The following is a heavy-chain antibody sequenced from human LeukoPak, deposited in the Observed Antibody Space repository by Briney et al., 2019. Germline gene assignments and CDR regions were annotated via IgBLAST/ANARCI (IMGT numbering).Heavy chain of an antibody. D-gene: IGHD2-15*01. CDR1: GGSISSYY. CDR3: ARAKYCSGGSCYSFPDY. CDR2: IYTSGST. J-gene: IGHJ4*02. V-gene: IGHV4-4*07. Sequence: SETLSLTCTVSGGSISSYYWSWIRQPTGKGLEWLGRIYTSGSTNYNPSLKSRVTISVDTSKNQFSLKLSSVTAADTAVYYCARAKYCSGGSCYSFPDYWGQGTLVTVSS.